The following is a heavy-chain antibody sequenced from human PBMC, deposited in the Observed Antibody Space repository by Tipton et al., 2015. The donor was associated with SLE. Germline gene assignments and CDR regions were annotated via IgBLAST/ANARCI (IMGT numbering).Heavy chain of an antibody. Sequence: TLSLTCIVSGGSISSSSYYWSWIRQPPGKGLEWIGEINHSGSTNYNPSLKSRVTISVDTSKNQFSLKLSSVTAADTAVYYCARAINYDFWSGYRGYFQHWGQGTLVTVSS. CDR2: INHSGST. V-gene: IGHV4-39*07. CDR1: GGSISSSSYY. D-gene: IGHD3-3*01. J-gene: IGHJ1*01. CDR3: ARAINYDFWSGYRGYFQH.